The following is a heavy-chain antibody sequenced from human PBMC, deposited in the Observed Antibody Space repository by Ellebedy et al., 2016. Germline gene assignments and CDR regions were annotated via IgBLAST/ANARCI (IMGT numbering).Heavy chain of an antibody. CDR3: ARDPGYCSGARCYYYGMDV. CDR2: ISSRSSHI. D-gene: IGHD2-15*01. Sequence: GGSLRLXXTASGFTFRTSSMNWVRQAPGKGLEWVPFISSRSSHIYYADSVKGRFTISRDNARNSLYLQMNSLRAEDTAVYYCARDPGYCSGARCYYYGMDVWGRGTTVTVSS. V-gene: IGHV3-21*01. CDR1: GFTFRTSS. J-gene: IGHJ6*02.